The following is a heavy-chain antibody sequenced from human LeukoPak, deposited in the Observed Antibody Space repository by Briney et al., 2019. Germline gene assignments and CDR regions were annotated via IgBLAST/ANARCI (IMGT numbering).Heavy chain of an antibody. D-gene: IGHD1/OR15-1a*01. CDR3: ARGAPWSKHGDY. Sequence: ASVKVSCKASGYTFTGYYMHWVRQAPGQGLEWMGWINPNSGGTNYAQKFQGRVTVTRDTSISTAYMELSRLRSDDTAVYYCARGAPWSKHGDYWGQGTLVTVSS. J-gene: IGHJ4*02. CDR1: GYTFTGYY. CDR2: INPNSGGT. V-gene: IGHV1-2*02.